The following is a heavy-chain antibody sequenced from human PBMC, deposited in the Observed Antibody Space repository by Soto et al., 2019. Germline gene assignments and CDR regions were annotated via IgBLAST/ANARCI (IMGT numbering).Heavy chain of an antibody. J-gene: IGHJ6*03. D-gene: IGHD6-6*01. CDR1: GFTVSSNY. CDR2: IYSGGST. Sequence: EVQLVESGGGLVQPGGSLRLSCAASGFTVSSNYMSWVRQAPGKGLEWVSVIYSGGSTYYADSVKGRFTISRHNSKNTLYLQMNSLRAEDTAVYYCARVIAAPYYYYYYRDVWGKGTTVTVSS. CDR3: ARVIAAPYYYYYYRDV. V-gene: IGHV3-53*04.